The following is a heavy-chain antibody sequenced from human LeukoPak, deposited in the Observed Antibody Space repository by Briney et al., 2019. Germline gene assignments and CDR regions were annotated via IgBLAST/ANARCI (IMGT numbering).Heavy chain of an antibody. CDR2: INHSGST. V-gene: IGHV4-34*01. CDR3: ASDVAYDSSGYYYY. CDR1: GGSFSGYY. D-gene: IGHD3-22*01. Sequence: SETLSLTCAVYGGSFSGYYWTWIRQPPGKGLEWIGEINHSGSTTYKPSLKSRVTISVDTSKNHFSLRLTSVTAADTAVYYCASDVAYDSSGYYYYWGQGMLVTVSS. J-gene: IGHJ4*02.